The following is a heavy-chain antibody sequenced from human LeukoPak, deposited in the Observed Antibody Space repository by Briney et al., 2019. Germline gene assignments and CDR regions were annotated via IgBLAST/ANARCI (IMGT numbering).Heavy chain of an antibody. V-gene: IGHV4-4*02. Sequence: SDTLSLTCAVSGGSISSSNWWSWVRPPPGKGLEWIGEIYHSGSTNYNPSLKSRVTISVDTSKNQFSLKLSSVTAADTAVYYCARCLGRSGYDYWGQGTLVTVSS. CDR1: GGSISSSNW. J-gene: IGHJ4*02. CDR3: ARCLGRSGYDY. D-gene: IGHD3-22*01. CDR2: IYHSGST.